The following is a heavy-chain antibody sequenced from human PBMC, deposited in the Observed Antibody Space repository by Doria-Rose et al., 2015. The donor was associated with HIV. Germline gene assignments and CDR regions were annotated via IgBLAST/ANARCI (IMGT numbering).Heavy chain of an antibody. D-gene: IGHD2-21*02. J-gene: IGHJ6*03. CDR2: IYYSGST. CDR3: AVTILPESDHYYYYYYMDV. CDR1: GGSISRSNYY. Sequence: QVQLQESGPGLLKPSETLSLTCTVSGGSISRSNYYRGWIRQPPGKGLEWIGNIYYSGSTYFNPSVKSRVTISIDTSKNQFSLRLSSVTAADTAVYYCAVTILPESDHYYYYYYMDVWGKGTTVTVSS. V-gene: IGHV4-39*07.